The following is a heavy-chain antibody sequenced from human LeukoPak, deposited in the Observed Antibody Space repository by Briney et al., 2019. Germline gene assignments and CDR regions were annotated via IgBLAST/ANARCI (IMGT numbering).Heavy chain of an antibody. J-gene: IGHJ4*02. D-gene: IGHD2/OR15-2a*01. Sequence: PGGSLRRSCAASGFTFNRYWMHWVRQVPGKGLVWVSRINSDGSSTTYADSVKGRFTISRDNARNTLYLQMNSLRAEDTAVYYCARGRGTIYMFDYWGQGTLVTVSS. V-gene: IGHV3-74*01. CDR1: GFTFNRYW. CDR3: ARGRGTIYMFDY. CDR2: INSDGSST.